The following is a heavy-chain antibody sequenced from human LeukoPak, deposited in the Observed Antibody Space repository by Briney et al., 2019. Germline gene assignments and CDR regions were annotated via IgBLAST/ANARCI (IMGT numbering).Heavy chain of an antibody. V-gene: IGHV1-46*01. CDR2: INPSGGST. CDR1: GYTFTGYY. J-gene: IGHJ4*02. D-gene: IGHD3-22*01. Sequence: EASVKVSCKASGYTFTGYYMHWVRQAPGQGLEWMGWINPSGGSTSYAQKFQGRVTMTRDTSTRTVYMELSSLRSEDTAVYYCARIGPQSNDSSGYFDYWGQGTLVTVSS. CDR3: ARIGPQSNDSSGYFDY.